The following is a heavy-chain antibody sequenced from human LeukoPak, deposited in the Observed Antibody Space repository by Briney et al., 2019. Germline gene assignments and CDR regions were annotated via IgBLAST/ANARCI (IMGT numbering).Heavy chain of an antibody. CDR1: GGSISSSSYF. Sequence: SETLSLTCTVSGGSISSSSYFWGWIRQPPGKGLEWIGSIFYGGSTFYNPSLKSRVTISINTSKNQFSLKLSSVTAADTAVYYCARLLYSSRGFLDYWGQGTLVTVSS. J-gene: IGHJ4*02. CDR3: ARLLYSSRGFLDY. CDR2: IFYGGST. D-gene: IGHD6-13*01. V-gene: IGHV4-39*01.